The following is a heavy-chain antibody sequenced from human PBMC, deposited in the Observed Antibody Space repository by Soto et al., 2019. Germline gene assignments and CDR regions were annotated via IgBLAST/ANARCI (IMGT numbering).Heavy chain of an antibody. CDR2: IIGSGGST. D-gene: IGHD3-22*01. V-gene: IGHV3-23*01. CDR3: EKDRKYYDSSGYDY. J-gene: IGHJ4*02. Sequence: GGSLRLSCAASGFTFNSYAMSWVRQAPGKGLEWVSTIIGSGGSTYYADSVKGRFSVSRDNSKNTLYLQMNSLRAEDTAVYYCEKDRKYYDSSGYDYWGQGTRVTVSS. CDR1: GFTFNSYA.